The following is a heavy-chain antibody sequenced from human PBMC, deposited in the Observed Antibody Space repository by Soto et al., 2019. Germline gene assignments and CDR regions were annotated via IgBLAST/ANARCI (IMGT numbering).Heavy chain of an antibody. V-gene: IGHV4-59*01. D-gene: IGHD6-6*01. CDR2: IHYSGST. Sequence: SETLSLTCTVSGGSISSYYWSWIRQPPGKGLEWIGYIHYSGSTNYNPSLKSRVTISVDTSKNQFSLKLSSVTAADTAVYYCASRPPGSSFRSDYWGPGTLVPVSS. J-gene: IGHJ4*02. CDR3: ASRPPGSSFRSDY. CDR1: GGSISSYY.